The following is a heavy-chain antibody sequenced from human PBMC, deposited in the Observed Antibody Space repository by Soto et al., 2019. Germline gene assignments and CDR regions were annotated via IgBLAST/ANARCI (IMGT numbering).Heavy chain of an antibody. CDR2: LCSSGST. CDR1: GDSVSSGSKC. J-gene: IGHJ4*02. Sequence: QVQLQESGPGLVKPSETLSLTCTVSGDSVSSGSKCWSWIRQPPGKALEWIAYLCSSGSTNCNPSLKSRVTISRDTSKNQFSLRMTSVTAEDTAVYYCARSGGGSGWLGGQGTLVTVSS. V-gene: IGHV4-61*01. D-gene: IGHD6-19*01. CDR3: ARSGGGSGWL.